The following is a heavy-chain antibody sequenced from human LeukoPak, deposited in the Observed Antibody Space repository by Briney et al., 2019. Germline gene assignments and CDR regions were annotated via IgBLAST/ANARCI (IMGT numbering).Heavy chain of an antibody. Sequence: GGSLRLSCAASGFTFSDYSMNWVRQAPGKGLEWVSSISSSSSYMKYAESARGRFTISRDNAKNSLYLHMSSLRAEDTAVYYCARLAGAGSSGFDYWGQGTLVTVSS. V-gene: IGHV3-21*01. CDR3: ARLAGAGSSGFDY. J-gene: IGHJ4*02. D-gene: IGHD1-26*01. CDR1: GFTFSDYS. CDR2: ISSSSSYM.